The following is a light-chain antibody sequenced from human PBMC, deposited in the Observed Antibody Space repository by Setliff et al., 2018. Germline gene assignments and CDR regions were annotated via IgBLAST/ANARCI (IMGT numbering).Light chain of an antibody. CDR1: SSDVGGYNY. CDR2: EVS. CDR3: SSYAGSNNYV. J-gene: IGLJ1*01. Sequence: QSALTQPPSASGSPGQSVTISCTGTSSDVGGYNYVSWYQRHPGKAPKLMIYEVSKWPSGVPDRFSGSKSGNTASLTVSGLQAEDEADYYCSSYAGSNNYVFGTGTKVTV. V-gene: IGLV2-8*01.